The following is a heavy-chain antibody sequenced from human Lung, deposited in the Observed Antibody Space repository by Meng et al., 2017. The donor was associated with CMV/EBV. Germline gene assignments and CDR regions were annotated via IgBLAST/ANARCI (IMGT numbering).Heavy chain of an antibody. CDR1: GGSISSSKW. Sequence: GSLRLXCIVSGGSISSSKWWNWVRQPPGKGLEWIGAIHHSGTTNYNTSLKSRVIMSVDKSRNQFSLSLTSVTAADTAVYFCARADSSYFDVSAYYPDAFDIWGQGTXVTVSS. V-gene: IGHV4-4*01. D-gene: IGHD3-22*01. J-gene: IGHJ3*02. CDR2: IHHSGTT. CDR3: ARADSSYFDVSAYYPDAFDI.